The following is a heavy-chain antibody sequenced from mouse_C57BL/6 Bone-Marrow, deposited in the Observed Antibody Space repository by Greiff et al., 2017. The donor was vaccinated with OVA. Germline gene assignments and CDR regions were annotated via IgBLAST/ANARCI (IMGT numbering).Heavy chain of an antibody. CDR1: GYTFTDYY. V-gene: IGHV1-26*01. J-gene: IGHJ2*01. D-gene: IGHD2-1*01. Sequence: VQLQQSGPELVKPGASVKISCKASGYTFTDYYMNWVKQSHGKSLEWIGDINPNNGGTSYNQKFKGKATLTVDKSSSTAYMELRSLTSEDSAVYYCARKGGPLLLGYWGQGTTLTVSS. CDR3: ARKGGPLLLGY. CDR2: INPNNGGT.